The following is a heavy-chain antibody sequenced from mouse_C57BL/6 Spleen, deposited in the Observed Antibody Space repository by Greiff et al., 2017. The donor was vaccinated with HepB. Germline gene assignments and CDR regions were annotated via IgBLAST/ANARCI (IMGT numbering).Heavy chain of an antibody. Sequence: EVMLVESGGDLVKPGGSLKLSCAASGFTFSSYGMSWVRQTPDKRLEWVATISSGGSYTYYPDSVKGRFTISSDNAKNTLYLQMSSLKSEDTAMYYCARQVTMTTVVATSYYFDYWGQGTTLTVSS. CDR1: GFTFSSYG. V-gene: IGHV5-6*01. CDR3: ARQVTMTTVVATSYYFDY. CDR2: ISSGGSYT. J-gene: IGHJ2*01. D-gene: IGHD1-1*01.